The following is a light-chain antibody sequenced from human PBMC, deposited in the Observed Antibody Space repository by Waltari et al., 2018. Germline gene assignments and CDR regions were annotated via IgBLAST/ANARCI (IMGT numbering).Light chain of an antibody. Sequence: SYVVTQSPSVSVAPGETARLTCGADNIGSKSVLWYQRRPGQAPVLVIAYDSDRPSGIPERFSGSNSGNTATLTISWVEADDEADYYCLVWHSTTDHHGVFGGGTKLTVL. V-gene: IGLV3-21*04. CDR2: YDS. CDR1: NIGSKS. CDR3: LVWHSTTDHHGV. J-gene: IGLJ2*01.